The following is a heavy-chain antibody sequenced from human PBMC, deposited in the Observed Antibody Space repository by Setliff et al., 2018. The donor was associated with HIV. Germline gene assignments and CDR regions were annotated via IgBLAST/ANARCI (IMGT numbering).Heavy chain of an antibody. CDR2: IWYDGSNE. Sequence: GGSLRLSCAASGFTFSSYGMHWVRQTPGKGLEWVAVIWYDGSNENYAGSVKGRFAISRDNSKKTLCLQMNSLRAEDTAVYYCARKPRDGYYIDYWGQGTLVTVSS. V-gene: IGHV3-33*01. D-gene: IGHD3-10*01. CDR3: ARKPRDGYYIDY. CDR1: GFTFSSYG. J-gene: IGHJ4*02.